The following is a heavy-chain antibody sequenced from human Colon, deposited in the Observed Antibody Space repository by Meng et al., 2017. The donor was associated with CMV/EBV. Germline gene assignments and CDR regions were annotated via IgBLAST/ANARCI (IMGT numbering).Heavy chain of an antibody. CDR1: GFTFSNYA. CDR2: IYGGGSST. J-gene: IGHJ6*02. V-gene: IGHV3-23*03. Sequence: GGSLRLSCAVSGFTFSNYAMNWVRQAPGKGLEWVSVIYGGGSSTYYADSVEGRFTISRDNSKNTLYLQMNSLRADDTAMYYCARKASHFYYGMDVWGQGTTVTVSS. CDR3: ARKASHFYYGMDV.